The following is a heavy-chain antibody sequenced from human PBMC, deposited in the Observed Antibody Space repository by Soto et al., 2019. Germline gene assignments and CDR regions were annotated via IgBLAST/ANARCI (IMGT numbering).Heavy chain of an antibody. CDR2: ISAYNGNT. J-gene: IGHJ4*02. V-gene: IGHV1-18*04. CDR1: GSTFTSYG. CDR3: ARVWSRVAAANTIDY. D-gene: IGHD2-15*01. Sequence: ASVKVSCKASGSTFTSYGISWVRQAPGQGLEWMGWISAYNGNTNYAQKPQGRVTMTTDTSTSTAYMELRSLRSHDTAVYYCARVWSRVAAANTIDYWGQGTLVTVSS.